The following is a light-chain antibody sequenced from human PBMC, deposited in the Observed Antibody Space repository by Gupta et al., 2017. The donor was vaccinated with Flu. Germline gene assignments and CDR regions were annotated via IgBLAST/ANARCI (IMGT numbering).Light chain of an antibody. J-gene: IGKJ2*01. V-gene: IGKV1-5*03. Sequence: DIQMTQSPSTLSASVGDRVTITCRASQSISSWLAWYQQKPGKAPKLLIYKAPRLESGVPSRFSGSGSGTEFTLTISILQPDDFATNYFQQENSYSYTFGQGTKLEIK. CDR3: QQENSYSYT. CDR1: QSISSW. CDR2: KAP.